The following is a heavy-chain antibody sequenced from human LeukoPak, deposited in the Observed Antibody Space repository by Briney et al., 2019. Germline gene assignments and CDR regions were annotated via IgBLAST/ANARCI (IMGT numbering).Heavy chain of an antibody. Sequence: SETLSLTCTVSGDSITSYYWSWIRQSPGKGLEWIGYFYYSGTTNSNPSLKSRVTMSIDTSKNQFSLQLNSVTPEDTAVYYCARGWGYCSSTSCYGTIDYWGQGTLVTVSS. CDR1: GDSITSYY. CDR2: FYYSGTT. J-gene: IGHJ4*02. D-gene: IGHD2-2*01. CDR3: ARGWGYCSSTSCYGTIDY. V-gene: IGHV4-59*12.